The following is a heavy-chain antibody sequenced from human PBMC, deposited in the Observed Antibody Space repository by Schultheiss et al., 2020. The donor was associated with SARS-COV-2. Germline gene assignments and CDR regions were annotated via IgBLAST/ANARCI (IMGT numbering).Heavy chain of an antibody. CDR2: ISYDGSNK. CDR3: ARPGITMIVSTKGDAFDI. D-gene: IGHD3-22*01. CDR1: GFTFSSYW. Sequence: GGSLRLSCAASGFTFSSYWMHWVRQAPGKGLEWVAVISYDGSNKYYADSVKGRFTISRDNAKNSLYLQMNSLRAEDTAVYYCARPGITMIVSTKGDAFDIWGQGTMVTVSS. V-gene: IGHV3-30*07. J-gene: IGHJ3*02.